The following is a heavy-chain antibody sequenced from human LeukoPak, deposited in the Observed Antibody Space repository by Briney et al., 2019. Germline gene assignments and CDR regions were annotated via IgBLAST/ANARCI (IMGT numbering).Heavy chain of an antibody. CDR2: ISSSSSYT. CDR3: ATNYDILTGSPKDDAFDI. CDR1: GFTFSDYY. J-gene: IGHJ3*02. Sequence: AGSLRLSCAASGFTFSDYYMSWIRQAPGKGLELVSYISSSSSYTNYADSVKGRFTISRDNAKNSLYLQMNSLRAEDTAVYYCATNYDILTGSPKDDAFDIWGQGTMVTVSS. D-gene: IGHD3-9*01. V-gene: IGHV3-11*03.